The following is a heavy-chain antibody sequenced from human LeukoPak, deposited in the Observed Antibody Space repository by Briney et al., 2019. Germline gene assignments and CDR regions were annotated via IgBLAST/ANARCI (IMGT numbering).Heavy chain of an antibody. V-gene: IGHV1-69*06. Sequence: ASVKVSCKASGGTFSSYAISWVRQAPGQGLEWMGGIIPIFGTANYAQKFQGRVTITADKSTSTAYMELSSLRSEDTAVYYCARDRLWSTSYYYYYMDVWGKGTTVTISS. CDR2: IIPIFGTA. D-gene: IGHD5-18*01. CDR3: ARDRLWSTSYYYYYMDV. J-gene: IGHJ6*03. CDR1: GGTFSSYA.